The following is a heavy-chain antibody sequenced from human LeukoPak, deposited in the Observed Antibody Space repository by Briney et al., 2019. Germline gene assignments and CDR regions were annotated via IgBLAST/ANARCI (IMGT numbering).Heavy chain of an antibody. J-gene: IGHJ4*02. CDR2: IYNSGST. CDR1: GGSISSYY. CDR3: ARAGANGIEAAGSLRY. Sequence: SETLSLTCTVSGGSISSYYWSWIRQPPGKGLEWIGYIYNSGSTKYNPSLKSRVTISVDTSKNQFSLNLSSVTAADTAVYYCARAGANGIEAAGSLRYWGQGTLVTVSS. V-gene: IGHV4-59*01. D-gene: IGHD6-13*01.